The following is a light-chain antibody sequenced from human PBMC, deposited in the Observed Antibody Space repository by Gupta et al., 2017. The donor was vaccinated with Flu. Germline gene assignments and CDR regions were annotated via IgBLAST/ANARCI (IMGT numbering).Light chain of an antibody. CDR2: GAS. CDR3: QQYGSSPLT. Sequence: EIVLTQSPGTLSLSPGERATLSCRASQSVSSSYVAWYQQKPAQAPRLLIYGASSRATGIPDRCSGSGSGTDFTLTISRLEPEDFAVYYCQQYGSSPLTFGGGTKVEIK. V-gene: IGKV3-20*01. J-gene: IGKJ4*01. CDR1: QSVSSSY.